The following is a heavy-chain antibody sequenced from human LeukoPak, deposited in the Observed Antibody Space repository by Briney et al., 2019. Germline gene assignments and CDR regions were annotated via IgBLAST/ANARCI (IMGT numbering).Heavy chain of an antibody. CDR3: ARARPLDYGGPFDI. CDR2: INIDERIT. Sequence: GGSLRLSCAASGFSFSTQRMHWVRQAPGKGLVWVSYINIDERITGYADSVKGRFTISRDDAKNTLYLQMNSLTAEDTAVYYCARARPLDYGGPFDIWGQGTMVTVSS. J-gene: IGHJ3*02. CDR1: GFSFSTQR. V-gene: IGHV3-74*01. D-gene: IGHD4-23*01.